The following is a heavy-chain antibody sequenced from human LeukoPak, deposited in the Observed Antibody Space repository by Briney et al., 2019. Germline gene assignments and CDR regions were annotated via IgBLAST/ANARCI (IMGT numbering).Heavy chain of an antibody. CDR2: INHSGST. J-gene: IGHJ4*02. CDR1: GGSFSGYY. Sequence: SETLSLTCAVYGGSFSGYYWSWIRQPPGKGLEWIGEINHSGSTNYNPSLKSRVTISVNTSKNQFSLKLSSVTAADTAVYYCARGQGGSSHYYDRGTYYFDYWGQGTLVTVSS. V-gene: IGHV4-34*01. D-gene: IGHD3-22*01. CDR3: ARGQGGSSHYYDRGTYYFDY.